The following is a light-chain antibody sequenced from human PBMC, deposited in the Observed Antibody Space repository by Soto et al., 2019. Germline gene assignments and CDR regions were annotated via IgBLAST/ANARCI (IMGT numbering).Light chain of an antibody. V-gene: IGLV2-14*01. CDR3: TSYTSSITWV. Sequence: QSALTQPASVSGSPGQSITISCTGTSSDVGGYNYVSWYQQHPGKAPKLMIYEVSRRPSGVSNRFSGSKSGNTASLTISGLQAEDEADYYCTSYTSSITWVFGAGTKLTVL. J-gene: IGLJ3*02. CDR2: EVS. CDR1: SSDVGGYNY.